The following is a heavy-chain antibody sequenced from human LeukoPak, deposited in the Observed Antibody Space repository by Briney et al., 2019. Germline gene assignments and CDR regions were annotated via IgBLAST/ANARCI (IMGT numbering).Heavy chain of an antibody. D-gene: IGHD2-15*01. CDR3: AKDGHCSGGSCYRTGFDY. V-gene: IGHV3-30*02. CDR1: GFTFSSYG. CDR2: IRYDGGNK. J-gene: IGHJ4*02. Sequence: GGSLRLSCAASGFTFSSYGMHWVRQAPGKGLEWVAFIRYDGGNKYYADSVKGRFTISRDNSKNTLYLQMNSLRAEDTAVYYCAKDGHCSGGSCYRTGFDYWGQGTLVTVSS.